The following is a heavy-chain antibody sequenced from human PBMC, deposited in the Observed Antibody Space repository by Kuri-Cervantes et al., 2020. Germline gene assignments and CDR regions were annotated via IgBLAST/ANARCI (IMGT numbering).Heavy chain of an antibody. D-gene: IGHD6-19*01. CDR3: ARSTSGTPFDY. CDR1: GGSISSYY. J-gene: IGHJ4*02. V-gene: IGHV4-4*07. CDR2: IYTSGST. Sequence: SETLSLTCTVSGGSISSYYWSWIRQPAGKGLEWIGRIYTSGSTNYNPSLKSRVTISVDKSRNQFSLKLSSVTAADTAVYYCARSTSGTPFDYWGQGTLVTVSS.